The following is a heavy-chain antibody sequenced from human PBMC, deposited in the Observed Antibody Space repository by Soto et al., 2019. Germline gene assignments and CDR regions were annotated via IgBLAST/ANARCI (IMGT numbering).Heavy chain of an antibody. CDR1: GFTFSSYG. V-gene: IGHV3-30*18. CDR2: ISYDGSNK. J-gene: IGHJ4*02. Sequence: LRLSCAASGFTFSSYGMHWVRQAPGKGLEWVAVISYDGSNKYYADSVKGRFTISRDNSKNTLYLQMNSLRAEDTAVYYCAKDVLGYCSSTSCYTSFFDYWGQGTLVTVSS. D-gene: IGHD2-2*02. CDR3: AKDVLGYCSSTSCYTSFFDY.